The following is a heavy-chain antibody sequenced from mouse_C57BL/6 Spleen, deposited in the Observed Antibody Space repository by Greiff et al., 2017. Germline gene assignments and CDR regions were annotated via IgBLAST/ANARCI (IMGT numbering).Heavy chain of an antibody. CDR1: GFTFSSYA. J-gene: IGHJ2*01. CDR2: ISDGGSYT. V-gene: IGHV5-4*01. Sequence: EVQLVESGGGLVKPGGSLKLSCAASGFTFSSYAMSWVRQTPEKRLEWVATISDGGSYTYYPDNVKGRFTISRDNAKNNLYLQMSHLKSEDTAMYYCAIDPDGGFDYWGQGTTLTVSS. CDR3: AIDPDGGFDY.